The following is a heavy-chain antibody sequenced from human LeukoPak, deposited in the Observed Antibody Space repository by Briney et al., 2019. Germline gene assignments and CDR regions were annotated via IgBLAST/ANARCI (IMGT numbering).Heavy chain of an antibody. V-gene: IGHV3-11*01. CDR3: ARDFRDRSMPIGY. D-gene: IGHD2/OR15-2a*01. CDR1: GFTFSDYY. Sequence: PGGSLRLSCAASGFTFSDYYMSWIRQAPGKGLEWLSYISSSAISTHYADSVKGRFTISRDNAKNSLYLQMNSLRAEDTAVYYCARDFRDRSMPIGYWGQGTLVTVSS. J-gene: IGHJ4*02. CDR2: ISSSAIST.